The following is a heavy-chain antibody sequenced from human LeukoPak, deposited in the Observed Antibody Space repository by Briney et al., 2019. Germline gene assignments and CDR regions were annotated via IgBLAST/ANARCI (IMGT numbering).Heavy chain of an antibody. CDR3: ARVLHKRNYDSSDYYGY. CDR2: ISESGTTM. D-gene: IGHD3-22*01. Sequence: GGSLRLSCAASGFSFSNYEMNWVRQAPGEGLEWVSYISESGTTMYYADSVKGRFTISRDNTKNSLYLQMNSLRAEDTAVYYCARVLHKRNYDSSDYYGYWGQGTLVTVSS. V-gene: IGHV3-48*03. CDR1: GFSFSNYE. J-gene: IGHJ4*02.